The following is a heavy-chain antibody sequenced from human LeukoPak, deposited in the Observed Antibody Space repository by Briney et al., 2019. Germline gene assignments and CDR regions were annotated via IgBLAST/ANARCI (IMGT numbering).Heavy chain of an antibody. D-gene: IGHD5-18*01. V-gene: IGHV1-2*02. CDR1: GYTFTDFY. CDR3: ARAGGYSYGPVRYYYFDY. Sequence: GTSVKVSCKASGYTFTDFYMHWVRQAPGQGLEWMGWINPNSGGTNYAQKFQGRVTMTRDTSISTAYMELSRLRSEDTAVYYCARAGGYSYGPVRYYYFDYWGQGTLVTVSS. CDR2: INPNSGGT. J-gene: IGHJ4*02.